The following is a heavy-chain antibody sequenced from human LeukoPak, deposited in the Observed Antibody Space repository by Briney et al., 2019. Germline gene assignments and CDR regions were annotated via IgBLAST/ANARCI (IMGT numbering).Heavy chain of an antibody. CDR3: ARDLDWILFDY. CDR1: GFTFSTYW. D-gene: IGHD3-9*01. J-gene: IGHJ4*02. CDR2: IRPEGTTT. V-gene: IGHV3-74*03. Sequence: GGSLRLSCAASGFTFSTYWMHWVRQAPGKGLVWVARIRPEGTTTAYADSVKGRFTISRDNAKNTLFLRMNSLSAEDTAVYYCARDLDWILFDYWGQGTLVTVSS.